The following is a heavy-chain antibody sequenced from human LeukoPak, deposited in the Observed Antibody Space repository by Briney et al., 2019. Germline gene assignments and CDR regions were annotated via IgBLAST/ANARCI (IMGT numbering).Heavy chain of an antibody. CDR1: GDSVSSNSAA. D-gene: IGHD1-26*01. Sequence: SQTLSLTCAISGDSVSSNSAAWNWIRQSPSRGLEWLGRTYYRSKWYNDYAVSVKSRITINPDTSKNQFSLQLNSVTPEDTAVYYCARAVGATIGAYYYMDVWGKGTTVTVS. V-gene: IGHV6-1*01. CDR3: ARAVGATIGAYYYMDV. J-gene: IGHJ6*03. CDR2: TYYRSKWYN.